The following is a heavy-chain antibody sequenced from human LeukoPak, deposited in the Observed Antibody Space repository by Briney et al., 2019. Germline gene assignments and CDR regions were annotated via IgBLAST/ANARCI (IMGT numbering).Heavy chain of an antibody. Sequence: GSLRLSCTASGFTFGDYAMSWVRQAPGKGLEWVGFIRGKAYGGTTEYAASVKGRFTISRDDSKSTAYLQMNSLKTEDTAVYYCTRVAAAGTDDYWGQGTLVTVSS. J-gene: IGHJ4*02. D-gene: IGHD6-13*01. V-gene: IGHV3-49*04. CDR3: TRVAAAGTDDY. CDR1: GFTFGDYA. CDR2: IRGKAYGGTT.